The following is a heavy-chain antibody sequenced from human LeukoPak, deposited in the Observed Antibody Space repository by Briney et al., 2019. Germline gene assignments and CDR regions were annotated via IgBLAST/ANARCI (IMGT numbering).Heavy chain of an antibody. CDR1: GGSFSGYY. Sequence: PSETLSLTCAVYGGSFSGYYWSWIRQPPGKGLEWIGEINHSGSTNYNPSLKSRVTISVDTSKNQFSLKLSSVTAADTAVYYCARGYYNSSGYSFDYWGQGTPVTVSS. J-gene: IGHJ4*01. D-gene: IGHD3-22*01. CDR2: INHSGST. V-gene: IGHV4-34*01. CDR3: ARGYYNSSGYSFDY.